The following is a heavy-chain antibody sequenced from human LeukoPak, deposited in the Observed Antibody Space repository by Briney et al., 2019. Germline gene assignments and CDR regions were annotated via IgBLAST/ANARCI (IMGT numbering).Heavy chain of an antibody. J-gene: IGHJ4*02. CDR1: GFTFSSYA. Sequence: PGRSLRLSCAASGFTFSSYAMHWVRQAPGKGLEWVAVISYDGSNKYYADSVKGRFTISRDNSKNTLYLQMNSLRAEDTAVYYCARITMVRGGYFDYWGQGTLATVSS. D-gene: IGHD3-10*01. CDR2: ISYDGSNK. CDR3: ARITMVRGGYFDY. V-gene: IGHV3-30*04.